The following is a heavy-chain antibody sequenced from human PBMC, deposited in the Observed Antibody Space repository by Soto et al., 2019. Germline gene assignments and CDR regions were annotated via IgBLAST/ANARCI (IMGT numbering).Heavy chain of an antibody. CDR1: GFTFSSYG. J-gene: IGHJ4*02. Sequence: GGSLRLSCAASGFTFSSYGMHWVRQAPCKGLEWVAVIWYDGSNKYYADSVKGRFTISRDNSKNTLYLQMNSLRAEDTAVYYCARNGVVVAATHYYFDYWGQGTLVTVSS. V-gene: IGHV3-33*01. CDR2: IWYDGSNK. CDR3: ARNGVVVAATHYYFDY. D-gene: IGHD2-15*01.